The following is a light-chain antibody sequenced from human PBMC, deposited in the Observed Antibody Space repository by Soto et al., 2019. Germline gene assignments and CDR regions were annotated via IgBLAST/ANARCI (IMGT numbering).Light chain of an antibody. Sequence: QSVLTQPASVSGSPGQSITISCTGTSSDVGSYKLVSWYQQHPGKAPKLMIYEGSKRPSGVSNRFSGSKSGNTASLTISGRQAEDEADYYCCSYAGSSTWVFGTGTKLTVL. J-gene: IGLJ1*01. CDR1: SSDVGSYKL. CDR2: EGS. CDR3: CSYAGSSTWV. V-gene: IGLV2-23*01.